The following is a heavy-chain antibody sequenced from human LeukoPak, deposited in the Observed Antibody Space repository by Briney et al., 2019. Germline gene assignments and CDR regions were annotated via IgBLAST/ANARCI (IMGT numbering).Heavy chain of an antibody. CDR1: GFTFSSYG. Sequence: GGSLRLSCAASGFTFSSYGMHWVRQAPGKGLEWVAVISYDGSNKYYADSVKGRFTISRDNAKNSLYLQMNSLRAEDTAVYYCARVGGRWLQLDYWGQGTLVTVSS. CDR2: ISYDGSNK. CDR3: ARVGGRWLQLDY. J-gene: IGHJ4*02. V-gene: IGHV3-30*03. D-gene: IGHD5-24*01.